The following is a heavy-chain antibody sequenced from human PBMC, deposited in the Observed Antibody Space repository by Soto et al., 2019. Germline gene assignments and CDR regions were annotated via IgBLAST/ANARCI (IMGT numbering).Heavy chain of an antibody. V-gene: IGHV3-23*01. CDR2: SSATGAGT. D-gene: IGHD1-7*01. J-gene: IGHJ4*02. Sequence: EVPLLESGGGLVQPGGSLRLSCAASGFTFSSYGMTWVRQAPGKGLEWVSFSSATGAGTYYAGSVKGRFTISRDNSKSTRYLQMTSLRADDTAVYYCAKDRRAGGNYGLYSDFWGQGALVIVSS. CDR1: GFTFSSYG. CDR3: AKDRRAGGNYGLYSDF.